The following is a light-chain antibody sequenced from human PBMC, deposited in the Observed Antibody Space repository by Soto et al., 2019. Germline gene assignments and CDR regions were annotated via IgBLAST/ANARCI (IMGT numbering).Light chain of an antibody. V-gene: IGLV4-69*01. Sequence: QLVLTQSPSASASLGASVKLTCTLSSGHSNYAIAWHQQQSEKGPRYLMKLNCDGSHSKGDGIPDRFSGSSSGAERYLTISGLQSEDEADYYCQTWGSGIVVFGGGTKLTVL. CDR3: QTWGSGIVV. CDR2: LNCDGSH. CDR1: SGHSNYA. J-gene: IGLJ2*01.